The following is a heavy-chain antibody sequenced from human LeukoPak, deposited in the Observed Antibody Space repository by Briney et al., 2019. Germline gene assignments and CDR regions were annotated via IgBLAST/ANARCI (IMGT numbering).Heavy chain of an antibody. V-gene: IGHV4-59*08. CDR1: GGPLNVYY. CDR2: VSYDGST. D-gene: IGHD6-13*01. CDR3: ARSEQLIRTFDY. Sequence: SETLSLTCTVSGGPLNVYYWSWIRQPPGKGLEWIGYVSYDGSTNYNPSLKSRVIILLDTSKNQLSLKLSSVTAADTAVYYCARSEQLIRTFDYWGQGTLVTVSS. J-gene: IGHJ4*02.